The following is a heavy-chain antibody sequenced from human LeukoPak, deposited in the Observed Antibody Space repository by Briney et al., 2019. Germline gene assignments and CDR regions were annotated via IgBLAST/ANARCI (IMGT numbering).Heavy chain of an antibody. CDR3: ARGDHYYGSGSYYYYYYMDV. CDR2: IIPIFGTA. CDR1: GGTFSSYA. D-gene: IGHD3-10*01. V-gene: IGHV1-69*01. Sequence: SVKGSCKASGGTFSSYAISWVRQAPGQGLEWMGGIIPIFGTANYAQKFQGRVTITADESTSTAYMELSSLRSEDTAVYYCARGDHYYGSGSYYYYYYMDVWGKGTTVTVSS. J-gene: IGHJ6*03.